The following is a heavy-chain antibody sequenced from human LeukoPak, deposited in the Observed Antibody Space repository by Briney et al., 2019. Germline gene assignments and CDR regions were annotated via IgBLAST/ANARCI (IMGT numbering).Heavy chain of an antibody. CDR2: IYPGDSDT. CDR1: GYSFTSYW. Sequence: GESLKISCKGSGYSFTSYWIGWVRQMPGKGLEWMGIIYPGDSDTRYSPSFQGQVTISADKSISTAYLQWGSLKASDTAMYYRARPTSNYYDSSGPFDYWGQGTLVTVSS. J-gene: IGHJ4*02. V-gene: IGHV5-51*01. D-gene: IGHD3-22*01. CDR3: ARPTSNYYDSSGPFDY.